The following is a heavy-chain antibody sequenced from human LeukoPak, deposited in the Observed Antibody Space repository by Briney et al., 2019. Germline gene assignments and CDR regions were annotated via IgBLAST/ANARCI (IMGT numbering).Heavy chain of an antibody. J-gene: IGHJ6*03. Sequence: SETLSLTCTVSGGSISSGSYYWNWIRQPAGKGLEWIGRIYTSGSTNYNPSLKSRVTISVDTSKNQFSLNLSSVTAADTAVYYCARASRRLVRRYFYYCMDVWGKGTTVTISS. D-gene: IGHD6-19*01. CDR2: IYTSGST. V-gene: IGHV4-61*02. CDR1: GGSISSGSYY. CDR3: ARASRRLVRRYFYYCMDV.